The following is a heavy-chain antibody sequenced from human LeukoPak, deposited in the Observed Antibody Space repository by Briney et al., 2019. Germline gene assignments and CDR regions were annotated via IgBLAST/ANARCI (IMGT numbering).Heavy chain of an antibody. Sequence: ASVKVSCKASGYTFTSYGISWVRQAPGQGLEWMGIINPSGGSTSYAQKFQGRVTMTRDTSTSTVYMELSSLRSEDTAVYYCARDTYSYGIFDYWGQGTLVTVSS. V-gene: IGHV1-46*01. J-gene: IGHJ4*02. CDR2: INPSGGST. D-gene: IGHD5-18*01. CDR3: ARDTYSYGIFDY. CDR1: GYTFTSYG.